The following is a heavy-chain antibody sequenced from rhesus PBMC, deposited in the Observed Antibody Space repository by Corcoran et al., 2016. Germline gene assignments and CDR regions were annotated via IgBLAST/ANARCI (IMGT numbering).Heavy chain of an antibody. J-gene: IGHJ5-2*02. V-gene: IGHV4S9*01. CDR1: GGPISDSYY. CDR2: IYGNSATT. Sequence: QVQLQESGPGRVKPSETLSLTCAVSGGPISDSYYWNWIRQPPGKGLEWIGNIYGNSATTYYNPSLKSRVTISKDTSKNQFFLKLSSVTAADTAVYYCARGAYEDDYGYYYYTQDDSLDVWGRGVLVTVSS. D-gene: IGHD3-9*01. CDR3: ARGAYEDDYGYYYYTQDDSLDV.